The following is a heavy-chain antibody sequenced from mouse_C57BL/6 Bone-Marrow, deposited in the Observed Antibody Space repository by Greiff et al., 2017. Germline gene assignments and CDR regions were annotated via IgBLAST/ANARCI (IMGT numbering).Heavy chain of an antibody. D-gene: IGHD1-2*01. Sequence: QVQLQQSGAELARPGASVKLSCKASGYTFTSYGISWVKQRTGQGLEWIGEIYPRSGNTYYNEKFKGKATLTADKSSSTAYMELRSLTSKDSAVYFCARSTTAGNYWGQGTTLTVSS. CDR3: ARSTTAGNY. CDR2: IYPRSGNT. CDR1: GYTFTSYG. V-gene: IGHV1-81*01. J-gene: IGHJ2*01.